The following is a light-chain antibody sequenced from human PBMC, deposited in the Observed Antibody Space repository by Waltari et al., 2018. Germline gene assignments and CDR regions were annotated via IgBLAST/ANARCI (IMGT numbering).Light chain of an antibody. CDR3: QQYGETPWT. Sequence: EIVLTQSPGTLALSPGERATLSCRATESVTANYLARYQQKPGQAPRLRISGAASRATGIPDRFSGRGSGTDFTLTIARLEPEDFAVYYCQQYGETPWTFGQGTKVDLK. V-gene: IGKV3-20*01. J-gene: IGKJ1*01. CDR1: ESVTANY. CDR2: GAA.